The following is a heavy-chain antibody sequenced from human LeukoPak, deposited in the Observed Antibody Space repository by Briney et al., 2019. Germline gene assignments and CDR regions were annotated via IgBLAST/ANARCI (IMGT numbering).Heavy chain of an antibody. CDR2: ISGSGGTT. V-gene: IGHV3-48*03. CDR3: ARASPQKLGYFDY. CDR1: GFTFSTYE. Sequence: PGGSLRLSCVASGFTFSTYEMNWVRQAPGKGLEWVSYISGSGGTTYYADSVQGRFTISRDNTKNSLYLQMNSLRAEDTAVYYCARASPQKLGYFDYWGQGILVTVSS. J-gene: IGHJ4*02. D-gene: IGHD3-16*01.